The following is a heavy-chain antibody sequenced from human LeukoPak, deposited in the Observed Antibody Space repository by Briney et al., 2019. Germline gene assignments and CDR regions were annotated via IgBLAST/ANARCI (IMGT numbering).Heavy chain of an antibody. CDR1: GFTFSSYA. V-gene: IGHV3-30*02. CDR2: IRHDKSIR. J-gene: IGHJ5*02. Sequence: HPGGSLRLSCAASGFTFSSYAMHWVRQAPGKGLEWVAFIRHDKSIRHYADSVKGRFTISRDNSKKTLSLQMNSLRLDDTALYYCAKFSYGDYVAWGQGTLVTVSS. CDR3: AKFSYGDYVA. D-gene: IGHD4-17*01.